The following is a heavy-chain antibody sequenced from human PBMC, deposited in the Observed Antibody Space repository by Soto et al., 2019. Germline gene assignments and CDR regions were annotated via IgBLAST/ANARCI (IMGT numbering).Heavy chain of an antibody. CDR1: GGSISSSSYY. V-gene: IGHV4-39*01. Sequence: KPSETLSLTCTVSGGSISSSSYYWGWIRQPPGKGLEWIGSIYYSGSTYYNPSLKSRVTISVDTSKNQFSLKLSSVTAADTAVYYCARLRQQLGPGLLDYGMDVWGQGTTVTVSS. CDR3: ARLRQQLGPGLLDYGMDV. CDR2: IYYSGST. J-gene: IGHJ6*02. D-gene: IGHD6-13*01.